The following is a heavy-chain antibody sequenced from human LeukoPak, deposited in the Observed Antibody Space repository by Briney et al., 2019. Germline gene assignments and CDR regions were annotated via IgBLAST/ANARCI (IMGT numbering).Heavy chain of an antibody. J-gene: IGHJ6*02. Sequence: PGGSLRLSCAASGFTFSSYWMSWVRQAPGKGLEWVANIKQDGSEKYYVDSVKGRFTISRDNAKNSLYLQMNSLRAEDTAVYYCARDSKYSSSSQDYYYGMTSGAKGPRSPSP. CDR1: GFTFSSYW. CDR2: IKQDGSEK. D-gene: IGHD6-6*01. CDR3: ARDSKYSSSSQDYYYGMTS. V-gene: IGHV3-7*01.